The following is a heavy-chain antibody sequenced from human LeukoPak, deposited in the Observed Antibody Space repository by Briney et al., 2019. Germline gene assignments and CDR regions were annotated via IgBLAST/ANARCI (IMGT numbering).Heavy chain of an antibody. CDR2: ISSSSSYI. Sequence: PGGSLRLSCAASGFTFSSYWMHWVRQAPGKGLEWVSSISSSSSYIYYADSVKGRFTISRDNAKNSLYLQMNSLRAEDTAVYYCARSSASYGYYYAGSWGQGTLVTVSS. V-gene: IGHV3-21*01. D-gene: IGHD3-22*01. CDR3: ARSSASYGYYYAGS. J-gene: IGHJ5*02. CDR1: GFTFSSYW.